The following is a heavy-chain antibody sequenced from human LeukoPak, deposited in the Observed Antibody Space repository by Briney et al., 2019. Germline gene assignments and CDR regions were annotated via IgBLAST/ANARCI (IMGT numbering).Heavy chain of an antibody. Sequence: SLRLSCAASGFTFDDYAMHWVRQAPGKGLEWVSGISWNGISISYADSVKGRFTISSDNSKNTLYLQMNSLRAEDTAVYYCGKDPLYYYDSRDRFGYWGQGALVTVSS. V-gene: IGHV3-9*01. CDR2: ISWNGISI. CDR1: GFTFDDYA. D-gene: IGHD3-22*01. J-gene: IGHJ4*02. CDR3: GKDPLYYYDSRDRFGY.